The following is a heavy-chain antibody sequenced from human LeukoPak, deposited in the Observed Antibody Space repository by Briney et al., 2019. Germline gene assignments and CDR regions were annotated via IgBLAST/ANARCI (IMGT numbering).Heavy chain of an antibody. Sequence: SETLSLTCTVSGVSISSYSWSWIRQPPGQGLEWIGYISYSGSTNFNPSLKSRVTISVDTSKNQFSLKLSSVSAADTAVYYCARGPYGGNRGGAFDIWGQGTMVTVSS. D-gene: IGHD4-23*01. CDR3: ARGPYGGNRGGAFDI. CDR1: GVSISSYS. CDR2: ISYSGST. J-gene: IGHJ3*02. V-gene: IGHV4-59*01.